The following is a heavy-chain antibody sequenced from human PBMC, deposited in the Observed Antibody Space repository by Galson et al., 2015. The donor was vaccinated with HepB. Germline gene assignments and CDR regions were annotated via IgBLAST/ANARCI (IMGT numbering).Heavy chain of an antibody. CDR3: ARAGCSGGTCYWAPDAFDI. CDR2: IYYSGTT. D-gene: IGHD2-15*01. J-gene: IGHJ3*02. Sequence: TLSLTCTVSGDSISSGDYHWSWIRQPPGKGLEWIGYIYYSGTTYYNPSLKSRVTISIDTSKNQFSLKLYSVTAADTAVYYCARAGCSGGTCYWAPDAFDIWGQGTMVTVSS. V-gene: IGHV4-30-4*08. CDR1: GDSISSGDYH.